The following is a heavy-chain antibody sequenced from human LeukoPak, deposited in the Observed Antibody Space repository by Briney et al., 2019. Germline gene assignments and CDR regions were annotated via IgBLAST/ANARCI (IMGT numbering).Heavy chain of an antibody. D-gene: IGHD3-10*01. V-gene: IGHV3-23*01. CDR3: AKDQLITMVRGVIGY. J-gene: IGHJ4*02. Sequence: GRSLRLSCAASGFTFSSYAMSWVRQAPGKGLEWVSAISGSGGSTYYADSVKGRFTISRDNSKNTLYLQMNSLRAEDTAVYYCAKDQLITMVRGVIGYWGQGTLVTVSS. CDR1: GFTFSSYA. CDR2: ISGSGGST.